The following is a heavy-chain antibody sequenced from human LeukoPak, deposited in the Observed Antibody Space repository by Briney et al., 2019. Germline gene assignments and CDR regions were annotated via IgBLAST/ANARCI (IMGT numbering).Heavy chain of an antibody. V-gene: IGHV1-2*02. J-gene: IGHJ6*03. CDR2: INPNSGGT. CDR1: GYTFTGYY. Sequence: GASVKVSCKASGYTFTGYYMHWVRQAPGQGLEWMGWINPNSGGTNYAQKFQGRVTMTRDTSISTAYMELSRLRSDDTAVYYCARDSGDCSGGSCYIRYYMDVWGKGTTVTVSS. D-gene: IGHD2-15*01. CDR3: ARDSGDCSGGSCYIRYYMDV.